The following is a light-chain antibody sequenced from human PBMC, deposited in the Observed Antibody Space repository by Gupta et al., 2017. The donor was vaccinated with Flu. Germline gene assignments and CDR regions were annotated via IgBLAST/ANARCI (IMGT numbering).Light chain of an antibody. J-gene: IGLJ2*01. CDR3: QTWSTGIVV. CDR1: SRHSHHA. Sequence: QPLLTQSPSASAPLDSSVKLTCTLRSRHSHHAIAWHKQQPEKGPRYLMKVNSDGSHTTGDGIPDRFSGSSSEAERYLTMSSLQYEDEADYYSQTWSTGIVVFGGGTKLTVL. V-gene: IGLV4-69*01. CDR2: VNSDGSH.